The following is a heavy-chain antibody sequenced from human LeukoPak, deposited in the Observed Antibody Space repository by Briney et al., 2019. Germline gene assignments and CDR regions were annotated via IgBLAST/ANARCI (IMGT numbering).Heavy chain of an antibody. J-gene: IGHJ4*02. CDR2: IPYDGSNK. Sequence: GGSLRLSCAASGFTFSSYAMHWVRQAPGKGLEWVAVIPYDGSNKYYADSVKGRFTISRDNSKNTLYLQMNSLRAEDTAVYYRARDSSGYYLDYWGQGTLVTVSS. V-gene: IGHV3-30-3*01. CDR1: GFTFSSYA. CDR3: ARDSSGYYLDY. D-gene: IGHD3-22*01.